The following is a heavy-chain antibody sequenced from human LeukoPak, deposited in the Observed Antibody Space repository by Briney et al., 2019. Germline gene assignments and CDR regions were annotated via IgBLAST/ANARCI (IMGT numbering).Heavy chain of an antibody. CDR1: VGTVRSCV. CDR2: IIPIFGTA. V-gene: IGHV1-69*13. CDR3: VRDPGPESYSRGWFGVSGMDV. J-gene: IGHJ6*04. D-gene: IGHD6-19*01. Sequence: ASVKVSCKASVGTVRSCVVSGGRQRPGQELEWMGGIIPIFGTANYAQKFQGRVTITADESTSTAYMELSSLRSEDTAVYYCVRDPGPESYSRGWFGVSGMDVWGKGTAVTVSS.